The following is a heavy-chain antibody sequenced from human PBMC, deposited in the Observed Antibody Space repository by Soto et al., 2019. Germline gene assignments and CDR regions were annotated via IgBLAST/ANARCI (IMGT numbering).Heavy chain of an antibody. J-gene: IGHJ3*02. D-gene: IGHD3-16*02. Sequence: PGGSLRLSCSASGFTFSSYAMHWVRQAPGKGLEYVSAISSHGGSTYYADSVKGRFTISRDNSKNTLYLQMSSLRAEDTAVYYCVKSDYVWGSYRMGAFDIWGQGTMVTVSS. V-gene: IGHV3-64D*06. CDR3: VKSDYVWGSYRMGAFDI. CDR1: GFTFSSYA. CDR2: ISSHGGST.